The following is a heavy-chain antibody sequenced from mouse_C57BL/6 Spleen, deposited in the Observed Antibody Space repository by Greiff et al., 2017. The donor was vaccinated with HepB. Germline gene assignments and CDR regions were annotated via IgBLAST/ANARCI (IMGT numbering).Heavy chain of an antibody. J-gene: IGHJ1*03. D-gene: IGHD1-1*01. CDR2: IRLKSDNYAT. CDR3: TRVVATRYWYFDV. V-gene: IGHV6-3*01. Sequence: EVKLMESGGGLVQPGGSMKLSCVASGFTFSNYWMNWVRQSPEKGLEWVAQIRLKSDNYATHYAESVKGRFTISRDDSKSSVYLQMNNLRAEDTGIYYCTRVVATRYWYFDVWGTGPTVTVSS. CDR1: GFTFSNYW.